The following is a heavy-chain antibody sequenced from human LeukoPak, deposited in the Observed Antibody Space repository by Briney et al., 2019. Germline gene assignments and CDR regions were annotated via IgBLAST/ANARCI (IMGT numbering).Heavy chain of an antibody. CDR2: INHSGST. Sequence: SETLSLTCVVYGGSFSGYYWSWIRQPPGKGLEWIGEINHSGSTNYNPSLKSRVTISVDTSKNQFSLKLSSVTAADTAVYYCARAIDELYYDILTGYYTGWYFDLWGRGTLVTVSS. D-gene: IGHD3-9*01. V-gene: IGHV4-34*01. CDR1: GGSFSGYY. CDR3: ARAIDELYYDILTGYYTGWYFDL. J-gene: IGHJ2*01.